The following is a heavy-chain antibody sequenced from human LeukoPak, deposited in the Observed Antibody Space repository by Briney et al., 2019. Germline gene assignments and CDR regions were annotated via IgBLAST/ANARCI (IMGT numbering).Heavy chain of an antibody. J-gene: IGHJ4*02. CDR2: IYYSGST. CDR3: ARHRKLRYFDWS. D-gene: IGHD3-9*01. V-gene: IGHV4-34*01. Sequence: SETLSLTCAVYGGSFSGYYWSWIRQPPGKGLEWIGSIYYSGSTYYNPSLKSRVTISVDTSKNQFSLKLRSVTAADTAVYYCARHRKLRYFDWSWGQGTLVTAS. CDR1: GGSFSGYY.